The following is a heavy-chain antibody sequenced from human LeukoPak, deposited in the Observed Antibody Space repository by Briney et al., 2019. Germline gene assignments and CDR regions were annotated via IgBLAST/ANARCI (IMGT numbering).Heavy chain of an antibody. CDR1: GDSVSSNSAA. D-gene: IGHD4-17*01. Sequence: SQTLSLTCAISGDSVSSNSAAWNWIRQSPSRGLEWLGRTYYRSKWYNDYAVSVKSRITINPDASKNQFPLQLNSVTPEDTAVYYCARDLRNIGLRSWWFDPWGQGTLVTVSS. CDR2: TYYRSKWYN. J-gene: IGHJ5*02. V-gene: IGHV6-1*01. CDR3: ARDLRNIGLRSWWFDP.